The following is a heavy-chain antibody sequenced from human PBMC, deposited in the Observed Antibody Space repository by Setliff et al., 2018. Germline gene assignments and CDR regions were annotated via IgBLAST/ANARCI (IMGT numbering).Heavy chain of an antibody. CDR3: ARARYSSGWYGGGGAFYYMDA. D-gene: IGHD6-19*01. V-gene: IGHV4-59*08. J-gene: IGHJ6*03. Sequence: PSETLSLTCTVSGDSISSHFWTWIRQPPGKGLEWVGHIYYTGSTSYNASVKSRVTVSLDTSKNQFSLKLTSVTAADTAVYYCARARYSSGWYGGGGAFYYMDAWGKGNPGHRLL. CDR1: GDSISSHF. CDR2: IYYTGST.